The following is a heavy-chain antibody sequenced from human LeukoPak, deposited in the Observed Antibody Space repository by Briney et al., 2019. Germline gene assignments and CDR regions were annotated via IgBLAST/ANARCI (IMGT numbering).Heavy chain of an antibody. V-gene: IGHV4-30-4*07. CDR3: ARDYYGSGVGHNLFDP. J-gene: IGHJ5*02. CDR2: IYASGTTS. D-gene: IGHD3-10*01. Sequence: PSETLSLTCDVSGDSISTGGYSWTWMRQPPGKTLEWIGYIYASGTTSSYSPSLQSRIIMSADTSKNQFSLKLTSVTAADTAVYYCARDYYGSGVGHNLFDPWGQGTLVIVSS. CDR1: GDSISTGGYS.